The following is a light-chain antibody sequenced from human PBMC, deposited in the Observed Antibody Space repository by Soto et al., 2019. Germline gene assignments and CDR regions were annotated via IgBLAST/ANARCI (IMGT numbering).Light chain of an antibody. CDR3: QQANSFPWT. CDR1: QGIDNR. Sequence: DIQMTQSPSSVSAFVGDRVTITCRASQGIDNRLSWYQQRPGKAPQLLIYYTSTLQSGVPSRFSVSGSGTDFTLTISSLQPEDFATYYCQQANSFPWTFGQGTKVEIK. J-gene: IGKJ1*01. V-gene: IGKV1D-12*01. CDR2: YTS.